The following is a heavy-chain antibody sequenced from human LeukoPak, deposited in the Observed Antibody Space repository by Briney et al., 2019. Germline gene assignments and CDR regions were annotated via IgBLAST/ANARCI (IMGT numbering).Heavy chain of an antibody. D-gene: IGHD3-9*01. J-gene: IGHJ3*02. CDR3: ARERGDILTGFHAFDI. V-gene: IGHV1-69*13. CDR2: IIPIFGTA. CDR1: GGTFSSYA. Sequence: SVKVSCKASGGTFSSYAISWVRQAPGQGLEWMGGIIPIFGTANDAQKFQGRVTITADESTSTAYMELSSLRSEDTAVYYCARERGDILTGFHAFDIWGQGTMVTVSS.